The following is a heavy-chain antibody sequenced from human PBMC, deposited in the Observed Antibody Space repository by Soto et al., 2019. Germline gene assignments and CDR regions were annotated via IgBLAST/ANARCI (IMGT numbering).Heavy chain of an antibody. J-gene: IGHJ6*02. CDR3: ARASIAAAGPYYYYYGMDV. CDR1: GYTFTGYY. CDR2: INPNSGGT. D-gene: IGHD6-13*01. Sequence: ASVKVSCRASGYTFTGYYMHWVRQAPGQGLEWMGWINPNSGGTNYAQKLQGWVTMTRDTSISTAYMELSRLRSDDTAVYYCARASIAAAGPYYYYYGMDVWGQGTTVTVSS. V-gene: IGHV1-2*04.